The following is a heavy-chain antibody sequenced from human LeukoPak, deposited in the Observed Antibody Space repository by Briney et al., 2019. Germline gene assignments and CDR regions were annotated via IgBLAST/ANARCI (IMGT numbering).Heavy chain of an antibody. CDR3: ARGHPPIWLGERPPGFDP. Sequence: SETLYLTCDVYGGSFSGYYWSWIRQPPGKGLEWIGEINHSGSTNYNPTLKTRITRSVDPSKNQFSLKLSSVTAADTAVCYCARGHPPIWLGERPPGFDPWGEGTQVTVS. D-gene: IGHD3-10*01. J-gene: IGHJ5*02. V-gene: IGHV4-34*01. CDR1: GGSFSGYY. CDR2: INHSGST.